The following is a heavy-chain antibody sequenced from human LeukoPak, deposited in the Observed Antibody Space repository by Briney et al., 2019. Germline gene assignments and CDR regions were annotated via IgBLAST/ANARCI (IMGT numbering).Heavy chain of an antibody. CDR2: ISSSSSYI. D-gene: IGHD3-10*01. Sequence: PGGSLRLSCVASEFTFSGSTMNWVRQTPGKGLEWVSSISSSSSYIYYADSLRGRFTISRDNAKKSLYLQMNSLGAEDTAVYYCAKDPYQTYREYGSARPDYWGQGTLVTVSS. CDR1: EFTFSGST. J-gene: IGHJ4*02. CDR3: AKDPYQTYREYGSARPDY. V-gene: IGHV3-21*01.